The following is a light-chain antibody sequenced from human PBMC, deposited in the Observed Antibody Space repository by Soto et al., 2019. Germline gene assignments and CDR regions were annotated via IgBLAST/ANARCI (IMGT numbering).Light chain of an antibody. CDR3: LLYFGDAQV. CDR2: HTS. J-gene: IGLJ1*01. Sequence: QTVVTQEASLTVSPGGTVTLTCASGTGAVTRYYYPNWFQQKPGQAPRALVYHTSRKHPWTPPRFSASLLGGKTALTLSNVXPXXEADYYCLLYFGDAQVFGTGTKVTV. CDR1: TGAVTRYYY. V-gene: IGLV7-43*01.